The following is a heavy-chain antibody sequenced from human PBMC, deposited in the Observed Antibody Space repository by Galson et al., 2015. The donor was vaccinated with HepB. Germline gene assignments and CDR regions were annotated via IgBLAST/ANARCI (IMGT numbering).Heavy chain of an antibody. CDR1: GYTFTSYA. Sequence: SVKVSCKASGYTFTSYAMHWVRQAPGQRLEWMGWINAGNGDTKYSQKFQDRVTITRDTSASTAYMELSSLRSEDTALYYCARARGGTGDFDYWGQGTLVTVSS. CDR3: ARARGGTGDFDY. V-gene: IGHV1-3*01. J-gene: IGHJ4*02. D-gene: IGHD7-27*01. CDR2: INAGNGDT.